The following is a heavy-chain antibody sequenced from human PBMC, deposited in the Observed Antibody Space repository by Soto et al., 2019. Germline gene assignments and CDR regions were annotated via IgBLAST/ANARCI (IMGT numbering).Heavy chain of an antibody. CDR3: ARDWDGNESSGPQVYWFDP. Sequence: QVQLVQSGAEVKKPGASVKVSCKASGYTFTSYGISWVRQAPGQGLEWMGWISAYNGNTNYAQKRQGRVTMTTDTSTSTAYMDVRSLRSDVTAVYYCARDWDGNESSGPQVYWFDPWGQGTLVTVSS. CDR1: GYTFTSYG. J-gene: IGHJ5*02. V-gene: IGHV1-18*01. D-gene: IGHD6-19*01. CDR2: ISAYNGNT.